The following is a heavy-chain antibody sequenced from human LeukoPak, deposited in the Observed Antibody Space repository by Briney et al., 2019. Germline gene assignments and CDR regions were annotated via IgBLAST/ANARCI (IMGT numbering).Heavy chain of an antibody. Sequence: GSLRLSCAASGFTFSSYEMNWIRQPPGKGLEWIGSIYYSGSTYYNPSLKSRVTISVDTSKNQFSLKLSSVTAADTAVYYCARHPGQPGEVNWFDPWGQGTLVTVSS. CDR1: GFTFSSYE. CDR3: ARHPGQPGEVNWFDP. D-gene: IGHD2-21*01. J-gene: IGHJ5*02. V-gene: IGHV4-39*01. CDR2: IYYSGST.